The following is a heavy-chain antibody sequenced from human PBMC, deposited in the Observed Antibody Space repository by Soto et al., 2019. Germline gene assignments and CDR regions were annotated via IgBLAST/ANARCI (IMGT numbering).Heavy chain of an antibody. V-gene: IGHV4-30-4*01. J-gene: IGHJ3*02. Sequence: SETLAVSCTFSGGPVRDAFSCWTWIRQPPGKGPEWMGYLSYTGSTYYNPSLRNRATISVDESSNLLSLRLSSVTAADTAVYYCARELEGGVFDIWGRGTLVTVSS. CDR2: LSYTGST. CDR3: ARELEGGVFDI. CDR1: GGPVRDAFSC. D-gene: IGHD2-8*02.